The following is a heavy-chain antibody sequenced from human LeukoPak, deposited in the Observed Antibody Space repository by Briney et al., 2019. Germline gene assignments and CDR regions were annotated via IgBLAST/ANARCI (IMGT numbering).Heavy chain of an antibody. Sequence: GGSLRLSWAASGFTFSSYGMHWVRQAPGKGLEWVALIWYDGNNKYYADSVKGRFTISRDNSKNTLYLQLNSLRAEDTAVYYCARQHCSGGDCYFFDWGQGTLVTVSS. J-gene: IGHJ4*02. D-gene: IGHD2-15*01. V-gene: IGHV3-33*01. CDR3: ARQHCSGGDCYFFD. CDR2: IWYDGNNK. CDR1: GFTFSSYG.